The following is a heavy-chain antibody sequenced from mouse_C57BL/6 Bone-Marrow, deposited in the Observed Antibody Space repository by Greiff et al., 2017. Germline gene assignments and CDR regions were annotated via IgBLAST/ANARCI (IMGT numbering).Heavy chain of an antibody. CDR1: GYTFTSYW. CDR2: IDPSDSVT. CDR3: ARGYGNSNYFDY. J-gene: IGHJ2*01. D-gene: IGHD2-1*01. Sequence: QVQLQQPGAELVRPGSSVKLSCKASGYTFTSYWMHWVKQRPIQGLEWIGNIDPSDSVTHYNQKFKDKATLTVDKSSSTAYMQLSSLTSDDSSVYYCARGYGNSNYFDYWGQGTTLTVSS. V-gene: IGHV1-52*01.